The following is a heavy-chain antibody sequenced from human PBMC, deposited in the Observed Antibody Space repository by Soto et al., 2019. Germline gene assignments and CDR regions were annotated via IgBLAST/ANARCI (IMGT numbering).Heavy chain of an antibody. V-gene: IGHV3-9*01. D-gene: IGHD3-22*01. J-gene: IGHJ4*02. CDR1: GFTLDDYA. CDR2: INWNSDTI. Sequence: GGSLRLSCAASGFTLDDYAMHWVRQAPGKGLEWVSGINWNSDTIGYADSVKGRFTVSRDNAKGSLLLQMSSLRAEDTAAYFCAMSNSNDLYYHFESWGQGTPVTVSS. CDR3: AMSNSNDLYYHFES.